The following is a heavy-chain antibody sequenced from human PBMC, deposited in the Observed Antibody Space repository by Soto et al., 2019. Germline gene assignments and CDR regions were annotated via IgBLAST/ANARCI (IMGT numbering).Heavy chain of an antibody. CDR3: ARGAGGNSWRSPTFDS. CDR2: IFSAGST. V-gene: IGHV3-66*01. Sequence: GGSLRLSCAASGFTVSNNYMTWVRQAPGRGLDWVSIIFSAGSTYYADSVRGRFTISRDNSKNTLYLQMSSLRAEDTAIYYCARGAGGNSWRSPTFDSWGQGTLVTSPQ. CDR1: GFTVSNNY. D-gene: IGHD5-18*01. J-gene: IGHJ4*02.